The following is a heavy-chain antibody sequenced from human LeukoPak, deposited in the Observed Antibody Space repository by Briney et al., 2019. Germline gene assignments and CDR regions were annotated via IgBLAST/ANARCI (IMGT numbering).Heavy chain of an antibody. D-gene: IGHD3-16*01. Sequence: GGSLRLSCEASGFTLSTYWMNWVRQVPGKGLDWVANINPDGSGKRYVDSVKGRFTIARDNAGNSLSPQMNSLRAEDTAVYYCASWGAGGNSWGQGTMVTVSS. CDR3: ASWGAGGNS. J-gene: IGHJ4*02. CDR1: GFTLSTYW. CDR2: INPDGSGK. V-gene: IGHV3-7*01.